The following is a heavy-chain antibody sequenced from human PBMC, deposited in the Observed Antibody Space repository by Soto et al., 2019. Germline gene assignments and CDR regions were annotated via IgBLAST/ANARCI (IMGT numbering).Heavy chain of an antibody. CDR1: GGSISSYY. CDR2: IYYSGST. J-gene: IGHJ6*02. V-gene: IGHV4-59*01. CDR3: ARGDYDFWSGYSLSDYGMDV. Sequence: SETLSLTCTVSGGSISSYYWSWIRQPPGKGLEWIGYIYYSGSTNYNPSLKSRVTISVDTSKNQFSLKLSSVTAADTAVYYCARGDYDFWSGYSLSDYGMDVWGQGTTVTVSS. D-gene: IGHD3-3*01.